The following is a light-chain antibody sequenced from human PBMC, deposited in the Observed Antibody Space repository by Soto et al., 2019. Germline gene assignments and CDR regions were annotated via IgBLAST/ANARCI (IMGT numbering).Light chain of an antibody. J-gene: IGLJ2*01. CDR3: SSYAGSNNLV. Sequence: QSVLTQPPSASGSPGQSVTISCTGTSSDVGGYNYVSWYQQHPGKAPKLIIYDVTKRPSGVPDRFSGSKSGRTASLTVAGLQTYDEADYFCSSYAGSNNLVFGGGTKLTVL. CDR2: DVT. CDR1: SSDVGGYNY. V-gene: IGLV2-8*01.